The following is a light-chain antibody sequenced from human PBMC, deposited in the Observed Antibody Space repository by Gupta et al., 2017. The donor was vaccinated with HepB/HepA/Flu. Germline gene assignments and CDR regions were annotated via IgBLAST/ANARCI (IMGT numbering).Light chain of an antibody. Sequence: SALTQPASVSGSPGQSITISCTGTSSDVGGYDYVYWSQQHPGKAPKVMIYDVSYRPAGVANRFSGSKSGNTASLTISGLQAEDEADYYCTSYTSSNTVLFGGGTKLTVL. V-gene: IGLV2-14*03. J-gene: IGLJ3*02. CDR3: TSYTSSNTVL. CDR2: DVS. CDR1: SSDVGGYDY.